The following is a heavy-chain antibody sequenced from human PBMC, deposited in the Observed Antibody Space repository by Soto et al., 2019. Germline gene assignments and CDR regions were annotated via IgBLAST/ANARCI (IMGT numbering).Heavy chain of an antibody. D-gene: IGHD4-17*01. J-gene: IGHJ6*02. CDR2: INSDGSST. Sequence: PGGSLRLSCAASGFTFCSYWMHWVRQAPGKGLVWVSRINSDGSSTSYADSVKGRFTISRDNAKNTLYLQMNSLRAEDTAVYYCARAQTTVTWGMDVWGQGTTVTVSS. CDR1: GFTFCSYW. V-gene: IGHV3-74*01. CDR3: ARAQTTVTWGMDV.